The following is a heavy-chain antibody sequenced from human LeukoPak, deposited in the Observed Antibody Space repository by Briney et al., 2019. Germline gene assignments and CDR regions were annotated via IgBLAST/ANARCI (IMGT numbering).Heavy chain of an antibody. V-gene: IGHV4-59*01. CDR3: ASLDSSLNY. CDR2: IYYSGST. J-gene: IGHJ4*02. D-gene: IGHD6-6*01. Sequence: PSETLSLTCTVSGGSISSYYWSWIRQPPGKGLEWIGYIYYSGSTNYNPSLKSRVTISVDTSKNQFSLKLSSVTAADTAVYYCASLDSSLNYWGQGTLVTVSS. CDR1: GGSISSYY.